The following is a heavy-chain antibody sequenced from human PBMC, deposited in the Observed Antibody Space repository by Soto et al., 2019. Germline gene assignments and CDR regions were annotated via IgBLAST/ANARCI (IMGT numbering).Heavy chain of an antibody. CDR1: GGSFSGYY. D-gene: IGHD3-16*02. CDR2: INHSGST. J-gene: IGHJ4*02. CDR3: ARGGDYIWGSYRRKPLDY. V-gene: IGHV4-34*01. Sequence: QVQLQQWGAGLLKPSETLSLTCAVYGGSFSGYYWSWIRQPPGKGLEWIGEINHSGSTNYNPSLKSRVTISVDTSKNQFSLKLSSVTAADTAVYYGARGGDYIWGSYRRKPLDYWGQGTLVTVSS.